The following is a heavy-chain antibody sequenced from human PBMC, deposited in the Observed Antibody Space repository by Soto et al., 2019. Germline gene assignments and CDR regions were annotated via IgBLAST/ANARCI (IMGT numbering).Heavy chain of an antibody. CDR3: ARGRRWLQLGAFDI. CDR2: INHSGST. Sequence: SETLSLTCAVYGGSFSGYYWSWIRQPPGKGLEWIGEINHSGSTNYNPSLKSRVTISVDTSKNQFSLKLSSVTAADTAVYYCARGRRWLQLGAFDIWGQGTMVTVSS. V-gene: IGHV4-34*01. D-gene: IGHD5-12*01. J-gene: IGHJ3*02. CDR1: GGSFSGYY.